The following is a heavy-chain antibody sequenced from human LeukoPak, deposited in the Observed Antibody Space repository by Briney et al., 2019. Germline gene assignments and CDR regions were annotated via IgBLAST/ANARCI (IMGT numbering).Heavy chain of an antibody. Sequence: SETLSLTCTVSGGSISRSYWSWIRQPPGKGLEWIGYMYDSGSTFYNPSLKSRVTISVDTSKNQFSLKLSSVTAADTAVYYCARGSRREWFDPWGQGTLVTVSS. CDR1: GGSISRSY. D-gene: IGHD3-10*01. V-gene: IGHV4-59*01. CDR2: MYDSGST. CDR3: ARGSRREWFDP. J-gene: IGHJ5*02.